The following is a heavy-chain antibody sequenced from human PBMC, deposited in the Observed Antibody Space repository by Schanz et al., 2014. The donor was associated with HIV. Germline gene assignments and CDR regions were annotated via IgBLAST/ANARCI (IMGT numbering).Heavy chain of an antibody. V-gene: IGHV3-23*01. D-gene: IGHD5-18*01. J-gene: IGHJ5*01. Sequence: EVQLLESGGGLKQPGGSLRLSCVVSGFTLKTYAMTWVRQAPGKGLEWVSGISISGHSTYYADSVKGRFTISRDISKNTLYLQMNSLRAEDTAVYYCAKDRNGYNQPIESWGHGTLVSVSS. CDR2: ISISGHST. CDR3: AKDRNGYNQPIES. CDR1: GFTLKTYA.